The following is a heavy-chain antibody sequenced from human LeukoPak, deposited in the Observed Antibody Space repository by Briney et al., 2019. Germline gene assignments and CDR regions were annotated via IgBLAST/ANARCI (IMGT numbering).Heavy chain of an antibody. CDR2: IYYSGST. CDR1: GGSISSYY. Sequence: SETLSLTCTVSGGSISSYYWSWIRQPPGKGLEWIGYIYYSGSTNYNPSLKSRVTISVDTSKNQFSLKLSSVTAADTAVYYCARDIGYYDSGGYYDYWGQGTLVTVSS. D-gene: IGHD3-22*01. V-gene: IGHV4-59*01. J-gene: IGHJ4*02. CDR3: ARDIGYYDSGGYYDY.